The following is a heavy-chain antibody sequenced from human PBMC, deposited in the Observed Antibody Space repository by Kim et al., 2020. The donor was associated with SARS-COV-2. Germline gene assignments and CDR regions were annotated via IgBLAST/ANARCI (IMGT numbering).Heavy chain of an antibody. Sequence: STPPPTSRVTISVDTAKNQFSLKLSSVTAADTAVYYCASVNRLYYYGMDVWGQGTTVTVSS. V-gene: IGHV4-59*01. J-gene: IGHJ6*02. CDR3: ASVNRLYYYGMDV.